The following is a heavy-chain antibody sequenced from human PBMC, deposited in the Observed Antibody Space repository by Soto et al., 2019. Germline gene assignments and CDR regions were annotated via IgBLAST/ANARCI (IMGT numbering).Heavy chain of an antibody. CDR2: ISGSGDST. Sequence: EVQLLESGGGLVQPGGSLRLSCAASGFTFSTYAMNWVRQAPGKGLEWVSGISGSGDSTYYEDSVKGRFTVSRDNSKNTLYLQMNSLRAEDTAVFCCAIARSSGWSFDYWGQGTLVTVSS. V-gene: IGHV3-23*01. CDR3: AIARSSGWSFDY. J-gene: IGHJ4*02. CDR1: GFTFSTYA. D-gene: IGHD6-19*01.